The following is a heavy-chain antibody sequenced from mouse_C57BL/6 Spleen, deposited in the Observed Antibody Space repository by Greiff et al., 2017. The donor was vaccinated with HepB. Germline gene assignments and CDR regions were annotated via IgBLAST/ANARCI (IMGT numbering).Heavy chain of an antibody. D-gene: IGHD1-1*01. CDR1: GYTFTSYW. J-gene: IGHJ2*01. Sequence: VQLQQSGAELAKPGASVKLSCKASGYTFTSYWMHWVKQRPGQGLEWIGYINPSSGYTKYNQKFKDKATLTADKSPSTAYMQLSSLTYEDSAVYYCARIPITTVVATDFDYWGQGTTLTVSS. CDR3: ARIPITTVVATDFDY. V-gene: IGHV1-7*01. CDR2: INPSSGYT.